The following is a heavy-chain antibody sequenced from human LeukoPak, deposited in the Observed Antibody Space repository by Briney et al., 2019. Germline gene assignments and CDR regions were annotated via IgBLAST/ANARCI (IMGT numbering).Heavy chain of an antibody. J-gene: IGHJ4*02. CDR2: IIPIFGTA. D-gene: IGHD3-22*01. V-gene: IGHV1-69*13. CDR3: ARDPYYYDSSGYWD. Sequence: EASVKVSCKASGYTFTSYYMHWVRQAPGQGLEWMGGIIPIFGTANYAQKFQGRVTITADESTSTAYMELSSLRSEDTAVYYCARDPYYYDSSGYWDWGQGTLVTVSS. CDR1: GYTFTSYY.